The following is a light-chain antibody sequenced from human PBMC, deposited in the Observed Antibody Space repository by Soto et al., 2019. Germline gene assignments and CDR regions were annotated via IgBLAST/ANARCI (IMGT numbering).Light chain of an antibody. J-gene: IGLJ2*01. CDR1: SSDVGGYNY. CDR2: EVS. Sequence: QSALTQPASVSGSPGQSITISCTGTSSDVGGYNYVSWYQQHPGKAPKLMIYEVSNRPSGVSNRFSGSKSGNTASLTISGLQAEDEDDYYCSSYTSSSTPVVFGGGIKLTVL. CDR3: SSYTSSSTPVV. V-gene: IGLV2-14*01.